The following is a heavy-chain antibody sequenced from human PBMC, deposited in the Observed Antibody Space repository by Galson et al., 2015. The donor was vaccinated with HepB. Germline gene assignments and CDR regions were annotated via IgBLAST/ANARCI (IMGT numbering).Heavy chain of an antibody. Sequence: SLRLSCAASGFTFSSYWMSWVRQAPGKGLEWVANINQDGSEKYYVDSVKGQFTISRDNAKNSLYLQMNSLRAEDTALYYCARDHDNGRYYQGYFEFWGQGTLVTVSS. J-gene: IGHJ4*02. CDR2: INQDGSEK. CDR3: ARDHDNGRYYQGYFEF. CDR1: GFTFSSYW. V-gene: IGHV3-7*03. D-gene: IGHD3-22*01.